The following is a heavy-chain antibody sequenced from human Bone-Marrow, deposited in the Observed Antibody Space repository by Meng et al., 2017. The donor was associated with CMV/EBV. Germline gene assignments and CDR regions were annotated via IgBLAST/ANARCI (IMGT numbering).Heavy chain of an antibody. Sequence: QVRLGPYGAEVKKPGSSVKVACKASGGTFSSYAISWVRQAPGQGLEWMGGIIPIFGTANYAQKFQGRVTITADESTSTAYMELSSLRSEDTAVYYCARGGSRFGEFFVLFDYWGQGTLVTVSS. V-gene: IGHV1-69*12. CDR1: GGTFSSYA. CDR2: IIPIFGTA. J-gene: IGHJ4*02. CDR3: ARGGSRFGEFFVLFDY. D-gene: IGHD3-10*01.